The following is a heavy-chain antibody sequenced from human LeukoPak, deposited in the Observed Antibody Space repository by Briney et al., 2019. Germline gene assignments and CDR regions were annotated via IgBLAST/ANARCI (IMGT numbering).Heavy chain of an antibody. Sequence: GGSLRLSCAASGFTFSSYSMNWVRQAPGKGLEWVSSISSSSSYIYYADSVKGRFTISRDNAKYSLYLQMNSLRAEDTAVYYCAREVYGSGSLYFQHWGQGTLVTVSS. J-gene: IGHJ1*01. V-gene: IGHV3-21*01. D-gene: IGHD3-10*01. CDR1: GFTFSSYS. CDR2: ISSSSSYI. CDR3: AREVYGSGSLYFQH.